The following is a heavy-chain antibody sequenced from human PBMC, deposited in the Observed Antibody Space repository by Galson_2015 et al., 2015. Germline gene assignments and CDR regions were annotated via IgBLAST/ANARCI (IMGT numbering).Heavy chain of an antibody. CDR2: IYYSGST. J-gene: IGHJ2*01. V-gene: IGHV4-31*03. CDR3: ASSSLWYFDL. D-gene: IGHD3-10*01. Sequence: LTCTVSGGSISSGGYYWSWIRQHPGKGLEWIGYIYYSGSTYYNPSLKSRVTISVDTSKNQFSLKLSSVTAADTAVYYCASSSLWYFDLWGRGTLVTVSS. CDR1: GGSISSGGYY.